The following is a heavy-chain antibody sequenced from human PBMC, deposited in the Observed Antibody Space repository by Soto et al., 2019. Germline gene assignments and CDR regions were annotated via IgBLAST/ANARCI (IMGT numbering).Heavy chain of an antibody. Sequence: PSETLSLTCVVSGTSISSSYWWTWVRQAPGKGLEWIGEMYHSGITNYNPSLKSRVTMSVDKSNNQFSLKLSSVTAADTAVYYCARGRGYSYGLDPWGQGTLVTVSS. CDR3: ARGRGYSYGLDP. J-gene: IGHJ5*02. CDR2: MYHSGIT. CDR1: GTSISSSYW. D-gene: IGHD5-18*01. V-gene: IGHV4-4*02.